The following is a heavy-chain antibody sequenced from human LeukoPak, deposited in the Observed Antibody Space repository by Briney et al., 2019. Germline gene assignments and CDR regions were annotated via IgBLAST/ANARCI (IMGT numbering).Heavy chain of an antibody. V-gene: IGHV4-59*01. CDR1: GGSISSYY. CDR3: ASLRFLEWSDWYFDL. D-gene: IGHD3-3*01. J-gene: IGHJ2*01. CDR2: IYHSGST. Sequence: SETLSLTCTVSGGSISSYYWSWIRQPPGKGLEWIGYIYHSGSTNYNPSLKSRVTISVDTSKNQFSLKLSSVTAADTAVYYCASLRFLEWSDWYFDLWGRGTLVTVSS.